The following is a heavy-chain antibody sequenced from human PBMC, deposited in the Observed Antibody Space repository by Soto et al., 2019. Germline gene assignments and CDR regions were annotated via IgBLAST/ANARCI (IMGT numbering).Heavy chain of an antibody. D-gene: IGHD3-22*01. CDR1: GFTFNNYG. CDR2: IWNDGNGY. Sequence: GGSLRLSCAASGFTFNNYGMHWVRQAPGKGLEWLAVIWNDGNGYYYANSVKGRFTISRDDSKNTLYLQMNSLKTEDAAVYYCTTERPYYYDSSGYYGKVTNFDYWGKGTLVTVSS. CDR3: TTERPYYYDSSGYYGKVTNFDY. J-gene: IGHJ4*02. V-gene: IGHV3-33*01.